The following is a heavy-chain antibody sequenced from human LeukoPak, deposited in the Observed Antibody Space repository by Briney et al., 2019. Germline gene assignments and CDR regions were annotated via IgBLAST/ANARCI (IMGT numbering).Heavy chain of an antibody. J-gene: IGHJ4*02. V-gene: IGHV3-23*01. CDR3: ATGDCCSLFDY. D-gene: IGHD2-21*02. CDR1: GFTFNNYA. Sequence: GGSLRLSCTTSGFTFNNYAMSWVRQAPGKGLEWVSIISNGGDSTYYADSVKGRFAISRDNSKDTLYLQMNSLTAEDTAVYYCATGDCCSLFDYWGQGTLVTVSS. CDR2: ISNGGDST.